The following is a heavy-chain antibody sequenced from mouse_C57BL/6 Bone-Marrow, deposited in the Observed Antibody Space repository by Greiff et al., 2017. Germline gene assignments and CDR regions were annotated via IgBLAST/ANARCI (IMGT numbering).Heavy chain of an antibody. J-gene: IGHJ4*01. CDR3: TRARVFYPMDY. CDR1: GYTFTDYE. V-gene: IGHV1-15*01. CDR2: IDPETGGT. D-gene: IGHD2-1*01. Sequence: QVQLKESGAELVRPGASVTLSCKASGYTFTDYEMHWVKQTPVHGLEWIGAIDPETGGTAYNQKFKGKAILTADKSSSTAYMELRSLTSEDSAVYYCTRARVFYPMDYWGQGTSVTVSS.